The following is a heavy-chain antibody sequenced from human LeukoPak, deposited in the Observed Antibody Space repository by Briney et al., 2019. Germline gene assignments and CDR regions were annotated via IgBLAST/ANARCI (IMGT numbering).Heavy chain of an antibody. CDR1: GYTFTGYY. Sequence: ASVKVSCKASGYTFTGYYIHWVRQAPGQGLEWMGWINPDSGDANYAQKFQGRVTMTRDTSITTAYMELSRLTSDDTAVYFCARHLRAAIWFDPWGQGTLVTVSS. V-gene: IGHV1-2*02. CDR3: ARHLRAAIWFDP. CDR2: INPDSGDA. J-gene: IGHJ5*02.